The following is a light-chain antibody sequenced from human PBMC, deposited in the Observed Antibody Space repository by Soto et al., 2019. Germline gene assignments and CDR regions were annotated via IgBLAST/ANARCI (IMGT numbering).Light chain of an antibody. CDR2: EVV. Sequence: QSVLTQPPSASGSPGQSVTISCTGTKNDIGVYDFVSWYQHHPGKAPRLIIYEVVQRPSGVPDRFSGSKSGNTASLTVSGLQAAAEGDYFCKSYARSNTYVFGSGTKVAVL. CDR3: KSYARSNTYV. CDR1: KNDIGVYDF. V-gene: IGLV2-8*01. J-gene: IGLJ1*01.